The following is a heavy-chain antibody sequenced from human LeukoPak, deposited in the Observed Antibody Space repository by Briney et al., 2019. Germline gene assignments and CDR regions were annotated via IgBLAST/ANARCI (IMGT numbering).Heavy chain of an antibody. V-gene: IGHV5-51*01. CDR2: IYPGDSDT. CDR1: GYSFTSYW. J-gene: IGHJ3*02. D-gene: IGHD2-15*01. CDR3: ARPAKCSGGSCYSAFDI. Sequence: AESLNTSCKGSGYSFTSYWIGWVREMPGKGLEWMGIIYPGDSDTRYSPSFQGQVTISADKSISTAYLQWSSLKASDTAMYYCARPAKCSGGSCYSAFDIWGQGRMVTVSS.